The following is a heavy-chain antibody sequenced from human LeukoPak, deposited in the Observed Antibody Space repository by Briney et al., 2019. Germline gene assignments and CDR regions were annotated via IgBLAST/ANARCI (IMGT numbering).Heavy chain of an antibody. V-gene: IGHV1-46*01. J-gene: IGHJ6*03. CDR1: GYTFTSYY. Sequence: ASVKVSCKASGYTFTSYYMHWVRQAPGQGLEWMGIINPSGGSTSYAQKFQGRVTMTRDMSTSTVYMELSSLGSEDTAVYYCARDSSGALRYYYYYMDVWGKGTTVTVSS. CDR3: ARDSSGALRYYYYYMDV. D-gene: IGHD6-19*01. CDR2: INPSGGST.